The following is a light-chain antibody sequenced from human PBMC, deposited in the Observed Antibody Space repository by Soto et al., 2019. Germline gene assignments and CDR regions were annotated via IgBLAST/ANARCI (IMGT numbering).Light chain of an antibody. CDR1: QSVNNNY. Sequence: VVTLSPGTLSLNPWEGATLSGLTSQSVNNNYLAWYQQKPGQAPRLLIYDASSRATGIPDRFSGGGSGTDFTLTISRFEPEDFAVYYCQQSSSYPLTFGGGTKVDIK. CDR2: DAS. V-gene: IGKV3-20*01. J-gene: IGKJ4*01. CDR3: QQSSSYPLT.